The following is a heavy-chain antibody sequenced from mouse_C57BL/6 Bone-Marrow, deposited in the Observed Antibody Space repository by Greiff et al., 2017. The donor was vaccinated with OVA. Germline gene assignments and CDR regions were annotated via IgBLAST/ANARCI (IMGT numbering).Heavy chain of an antibody. V-gene: IGHV5-4*01. D-gene: IGHD1-1*01. CDR2: ISDGGSYT. CDR3: ARDHYYYGSSHWYFDV. J-gene: IGHJ1*03. Sequence: EVQLVESGGGLVKPGGSLKLSCAASGFTFSSYAMSWVRQTPEKRLEWVATISDGGSYTYYPDNVKGRFTISRDNAKNNLYLQMSHLKSEDTAMYYCARDHYYYGSSHWYFDVWGTGTTVTVSS. CDR1: GFTFSSYA.